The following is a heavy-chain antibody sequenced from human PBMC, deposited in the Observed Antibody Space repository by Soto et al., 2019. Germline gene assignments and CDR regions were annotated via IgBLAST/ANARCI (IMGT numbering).Heavy chain of an antibody. D-gene: IGHD6-13*01. J-gene: IGHJ3*02. CDR3: ARYSSVYSSSWYAFDI. Sequence: SETLSLTCTVSGGSISSYYWSWIRQPPGKGLEWIGYIYYSGSTNYNPSLKSRVTISVDTSKNQFSLKLSSVTAADTAVYYCARYSSVYSSSWYAFDIWGQGTMVTVSS. CDR2: IYYSGST. V-gene: IGHV4-59*01. CDR1: GGSISSYY.